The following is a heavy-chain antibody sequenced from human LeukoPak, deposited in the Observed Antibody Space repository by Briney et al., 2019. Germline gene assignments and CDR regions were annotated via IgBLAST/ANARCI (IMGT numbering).Heavy chain of an antibody. J-gene: IGHJ1*01. CDR3: VRDFLGSGATTAYLHH. V-gene: IGHV3-21*01. CDR1: GFTFSDYS. CDR2: ISRRSHHV. Sequence: GGSLRLSCTASGFTFSDYSMNWVRQAPGKGLEWVSSISRRSHHVYYAGSVKGRFTISRDDAKKSLYLQMNSLRAEDMAVYFCVRDFLGSGATTAYLHHWGQGTLVTVSS. D-gene: IGHD4/OR15-4a*01.